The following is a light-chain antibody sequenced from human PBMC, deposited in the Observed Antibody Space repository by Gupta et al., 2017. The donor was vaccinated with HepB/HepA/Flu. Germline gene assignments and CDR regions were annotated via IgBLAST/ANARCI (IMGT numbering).Light chain of an antibody. J-gene: IGLJ2*01. Sequence: QSALTQPRSVSGSPGQSVTISCTGTSSDVGGYNYVSWYQQHPGKAPKLMIYDVSKRPSAVPDRFSGSKSGNTASLTISGLQDEDEADYYCCSYAGSYTEVFGGGTKLTVL. V-gene: IGLV2-11*01. CDR1: SSDVGGYNY. CDR2: DVS. CDR3: CSYAGSYTEV.